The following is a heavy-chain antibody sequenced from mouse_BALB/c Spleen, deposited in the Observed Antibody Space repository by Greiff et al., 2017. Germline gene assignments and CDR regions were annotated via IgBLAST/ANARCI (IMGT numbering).Heavy chain of an antibody. CDR3: ARDYYGYDGGYAMDY. CDR1: GFTFSDYY. J-gene: IGHJ4*01. Sequence: EVHLVESGGGLVKPGGSLKLSCAASGFTFSDYYMYWVRQTPEKRLEWVATISDGGSYTYYPDSVKGRFTISRDNAKNNLYLQMSSLKSEDTAMYYCARDYYGYDGGYAMDYWGQGTSVTVSS. CDR2: ISDGGSYT. D-gene: IGHD2-2*01. V-gene: IGHV5-4*02.